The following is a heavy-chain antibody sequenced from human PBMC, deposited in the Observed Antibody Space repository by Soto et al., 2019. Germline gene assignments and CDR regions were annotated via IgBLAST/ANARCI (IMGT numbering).Heavy chain of an antibody. CDR3: ARVLRGYSGFEDYYDY. V-gene: IGHV3-74*01. J-gene: IGHJ4*02. Sequence: GGSLRLSCAVSGFTFRSYWMQWVRQAPGKGLVWVSWINSDGSSTSYADSVKGRFTISRENAKNSLYLQMNSLRAGDTAVYYCARVLRGYSGFEDYYDYWGQGALVTVSS. CDR1: GFTFRSYW. CDR2: INSDGSST. D-gene: IGHD5-12*01.